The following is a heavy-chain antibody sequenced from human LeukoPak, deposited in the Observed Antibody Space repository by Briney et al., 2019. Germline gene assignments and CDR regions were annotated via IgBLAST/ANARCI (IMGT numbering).Heavy chain of an antibody. D-gene: IGHD3-10*01. CDR3: AREVPFGSGSPSFDY. CDR1: GYTFTSYG. Sequence: ASVKVSCKAAGYTFTSYGISWVRQAPGQGLEWMGWISGYNGNTNYVQKVQGRVTMTRGTSTSTAYMELRSLRSDDTAVYYCAREVPFGSGSPSFDYWGQGTLVTVSS. V-gene: IGHV1-18*01. CDR2: ISGYNGNT. J-gene: IGHJ4*02.